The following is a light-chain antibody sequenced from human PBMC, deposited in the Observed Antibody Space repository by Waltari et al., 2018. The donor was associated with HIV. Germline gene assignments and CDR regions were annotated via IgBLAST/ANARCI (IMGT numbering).Light chain of an antibody. CDR3: CADAGGLE. Sequence: QPALTQPASVSGSPGQSITISCTGTSSDTVTYNLVSWYQLYPGKAPEVMNYENNRRPSRVSNRVAGTKSADTASRTISGLQAKDDADYFCCADAGGLEFDEGTKLTV. J-gene: IGLJ2*01. CDR2: ENN. V-gene: IGLV2-23*01. CDR1: SSDTVTYNL.